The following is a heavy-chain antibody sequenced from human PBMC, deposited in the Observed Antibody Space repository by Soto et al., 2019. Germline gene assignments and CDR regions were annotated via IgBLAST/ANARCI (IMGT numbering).Heavy chain of an antibody. V-gene: IGHV3-13*01. Sequence: HPGGSLRLSCAASGFTFRNYGMNWVRQATGKGLERVTAIGTAGDTYDPGSVKGRFTISRENAKNSLYLQMNSLRAGDTAVYYCARGGVEQWLVQKYYYYYGMDVWGQGTTVTVSS. J-gene: IGHJ6*02. CDR2: IGTAGDT. CDR3: ARGGVEQWLVQKYYYYYGMDV. D-gene: IGHD6-19*01. CDR1: GFTFRNYG.